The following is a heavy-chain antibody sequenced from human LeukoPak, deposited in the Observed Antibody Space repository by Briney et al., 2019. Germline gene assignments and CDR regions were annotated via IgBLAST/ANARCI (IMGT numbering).Heavy chain of an antibody. CDR1: GYSISSGYY. D-gene: IGHD4-17*01. CDR2: TYYSGST. Sequence: SETLSLTCTASGYSISSGYYWGWIRQPPGKGLEWIGYTYYSGSTYYNPSLKSRVTISVDTSKNQFSLKLSSVTAADTAVYYCARDPPYGERLGSWGQGTLVTVSS. CDR3: ARDPPYGERLGS. J-gene: IGHJ5*01. V-gene: IGHV4-30-4*01.